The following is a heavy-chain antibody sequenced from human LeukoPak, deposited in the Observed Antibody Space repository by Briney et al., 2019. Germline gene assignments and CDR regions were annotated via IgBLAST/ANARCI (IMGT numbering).Heavy chain of an antibody. V-gene: IGHV4-31*03. CDR1: GGSISSGGYY. CDR3: AGAQAAAGNSLDY. CDR2: IYYSGST. J-gene: IGHJ4*02. D-gene: IGHD6-13*01. Sequence: SSQTLSLTCTVSGGSISSGGYYWSWLRQHPGKGLEWIGYIYYSGSTYYNPSLKSRVTISVDTSKNQFSLKLRSVTAADTAVYYCAGAQAAAGNSLDYWGQGTLVTVSS.